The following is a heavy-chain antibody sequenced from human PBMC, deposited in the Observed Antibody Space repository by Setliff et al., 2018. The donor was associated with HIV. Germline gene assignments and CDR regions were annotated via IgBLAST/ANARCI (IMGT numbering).Heavy chain of an antibody. CDR3: ARAPMIRSTSGGLDY. J-gene: IGHJ4*02. D-gene: IGHD3-22*01. V-gene: IGHV1-18*01. CDR2: ISAYNGNT. Sequence: ASVKVSCKASGFTLNSYGITWVRQAPGQGLQWMGWISAYNGNTNYAQKVQGRVRMTTDTSTNTAYMELRNLRSDDTAVYYCARAPMIRSTSGGLDYWGQGTLVTVSS. CDR1: GFTLNSYG.